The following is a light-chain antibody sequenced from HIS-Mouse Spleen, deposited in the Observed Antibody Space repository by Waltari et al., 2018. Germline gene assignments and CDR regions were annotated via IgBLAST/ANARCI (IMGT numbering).Light chain of an antibody. CDR3: SSYTSSSTPYV. CDR2: EVS. V-gene: IGLV2-14*01. Sequence: QSALTQPASVAGSPGQANTIPRTRTSSHVGCYNYLSVYQQHPGKAPKLMIYEVSNRPSGVSNRFSGSKSGNTASLTISGLQAEDEADYYCSSYTSSSTPYVFGTGTKVTVL. J-gene: IGLJ1*01. CDR1: SSHVGCYNY.